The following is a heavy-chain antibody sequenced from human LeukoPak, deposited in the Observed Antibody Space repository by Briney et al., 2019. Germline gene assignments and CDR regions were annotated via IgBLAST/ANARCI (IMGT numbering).Heavy chain of an antibody. CDR1: GGSISSSSYY. CDR3: ARHGNYYDSSGYYDDC. J-gene: IGHJ4*02. D-gene: IGHD3-22*01. V-gene: IGHV4-39*01. Sequence: SETLSLTCTVSGGSISSSSYYWGWIRQPPGKVLEWIGSIYYSGSTYYNPSLKSRVTISVDTSKNQFSLKLSSVTAADTAVYYCARHGNYYDSSGYYDDCWGQGTLVTVSS. CDR2: IYYSGST.